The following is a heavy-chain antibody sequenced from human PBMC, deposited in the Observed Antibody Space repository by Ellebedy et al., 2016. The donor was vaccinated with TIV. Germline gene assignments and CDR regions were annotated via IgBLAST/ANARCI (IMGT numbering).Heavy chain of an antibody. Sequence: PGGSLRLSCAASGFNFRSYWMAWVRQAPGKGLEWVAKIRQEGDEIYYVESVKGRFTISRDNAKNSLFLQMNSLRVEDTAVYYCARRASYGDYAVQVNPWFDPWGQGTLSPSPQ. D-gene: IGHD4-17*01. CDR2: IRQEGDEI. CDR1: GFNFRSYW. J-gene: IGHJ5*02. V-gene: IGHV3-7*01. CDR3: ARRASYGDYAVQVNPWFDP.